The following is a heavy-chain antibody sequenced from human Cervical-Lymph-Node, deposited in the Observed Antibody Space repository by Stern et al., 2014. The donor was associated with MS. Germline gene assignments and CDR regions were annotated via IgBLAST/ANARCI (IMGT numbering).Heavy chain of an antibody. CDR2: ISNNSNHT. D-gene: IGHD4-17*01. V-gene: IGHV3-21*01. CDR1: GFTFSHYS. J-gene: IGHJ4*02. Sequence: EVQLVESGGGLVKPGESLRLSCDASGFTFSHYSINWVRQAPGKGLEGISSISNNSNHTYYADSVEARFTISRDSAKDSVSLHMVSLRAEDTAVYYCARARVGDYARSPHLDSWGQGTLVTVSS. CDR3: ARARVGDYARSPHLDS.